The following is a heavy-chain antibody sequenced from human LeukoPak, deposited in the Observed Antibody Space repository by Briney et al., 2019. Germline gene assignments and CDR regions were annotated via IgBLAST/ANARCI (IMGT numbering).Heavy chain of an antibody. CDR1: GGFISSSTSY. CDR2: IYYSGST. J-gene: IGHJ4*02. CDR3: ARRHVQYTSSSDPYYFDY. Sequence: PSETLSLTCTVSGGFISSSTSYWGWIRQPPGKGLEWIGDIYYSGSTYSHPSLKSRVTISVDTSNNQFSLKLSSVTAADTAVYYCARRHVQYTSSSDPYYFDYWGQGTLVTVSS. V-gene: IGHV4-39*01. D-gene: IGHD6-6*01.